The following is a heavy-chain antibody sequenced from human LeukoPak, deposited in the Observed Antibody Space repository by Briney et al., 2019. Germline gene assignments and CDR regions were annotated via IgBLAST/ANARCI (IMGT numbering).Heavy chain of an antibody. CDR1: GFTFSSYW. CDR3: AKAATFDPAAIGSRFDY. V-gene: IGHV3-7*03. CDR2: IKQDGSKK. Sequence: GGSLRLSCAASGFTFSSYWMSWVRQAPGKGLEWVANIKQDGSKKYYVDSVKGRFTISRDNSKNTLYLQMNSLRAEDTAVYYCAKAATFDPAAIGSRFDYWGQGTLVTASS. D-gene: IGHD2-2*02. J-gene: IGHJ4*02.